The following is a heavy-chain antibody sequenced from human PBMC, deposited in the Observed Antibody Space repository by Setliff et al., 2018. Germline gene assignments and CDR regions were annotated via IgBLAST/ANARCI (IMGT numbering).Heavy chain of an antibody. D-gene: IGHD1-26*01. J-gene: IGHJ3*01. Sequence: ASVKVSCKASGYTFTSSGISWVRQAPGQGLEWMGWISVYNGNTNYGQKYQGRVAMTTDTSTNTVYMELRSLRSDDTAVYFCVREYSGGGLTWGQGTMVTVS. CDR1: GYTFTSSG. V-gene: IGHV1-18*01. CDR2: ISVYNGNT. CDR3: VREYSGGGLT.